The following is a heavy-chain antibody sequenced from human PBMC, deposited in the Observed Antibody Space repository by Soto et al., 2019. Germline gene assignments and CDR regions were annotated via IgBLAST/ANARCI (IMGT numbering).Heavy chain of an antibody. D-gene: IGHD3-10*01. CDR3: AGSGTYGITR. CDR1: GGSISSNW. V-gene: IGHV4-4*02. CDR2: IEDRGTT. Sequence: QVQLQESGPGLVKPSGTLSLTCDVSGGSISSNWWSWVRQPPGMGLEWIGEIEDRGTTNYNPSLRSRVTISVDKSRNQFSLKLNSVTAADTAVYYCAGSGTYGITRWGQGTLVTVST. J-gene: IGHJ4*02.